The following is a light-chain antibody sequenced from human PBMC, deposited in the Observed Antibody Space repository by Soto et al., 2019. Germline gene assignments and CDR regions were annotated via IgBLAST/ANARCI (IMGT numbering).Light chain of an antibody. Sequence: QSVLTQPASMSGSPGQSITISCTGTSIDVGGYNFVSWYQQHPGKAPKLMIYEVSNRPSGISNRFSGSKSGNTASLTISGLQAEDEADYYCSSYTSSSTWVFGGGTKLTVL. CDR1: SIDVGGYNF. V-gene: IGLV2-14*01. CDR2: EVS. J-gene: IGLJ3*02. CDR3: SSYTSSSTWV.